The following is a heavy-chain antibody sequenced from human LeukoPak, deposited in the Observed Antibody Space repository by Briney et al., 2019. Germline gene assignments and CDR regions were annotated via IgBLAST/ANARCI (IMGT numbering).Heavy chain of an antibody. CDR3: AASYCGGDCYSRAPFDP. Sequence: SVKVSCKASGGTFSSYAISWLRQAPGQGLEWMGRIIPIFGTANYAQKFQGRVTITTDESTSTAYMELSSLRSEDTAVYYCAASYCGGDCYSRAPFDPWGQGTLVTVSS. V-gene: IGHV1-69*05. J-gene: IGHJ5*02. CDR1: GGTFSSYA. CDR2: IIPIFGTA. D-gene: IGHD2-21*02.